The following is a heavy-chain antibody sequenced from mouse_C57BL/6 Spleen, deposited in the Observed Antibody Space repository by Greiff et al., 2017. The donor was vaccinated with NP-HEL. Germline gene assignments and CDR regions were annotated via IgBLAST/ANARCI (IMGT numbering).Heavy chain of an antibody. CDR3: ARGGLRGAMDY. J-gene: IGHJ4*01. V-gene: IGHV1-63*01. Sequence: VQLQQSGDELVRPGTSVKMSCKASGYTFTNYWIGWAKQRPGHGLEWIGDIYPGGGYTNYNEKFKGKATLTADKSSSTAYMQFSSLTSEDSAIYYCARGGLRGAMDYWGQGTSVTVSS. CDR1: GYTFTNYW. CDR2: IYPGGGYT. D-gene: IGHD2-4*01.